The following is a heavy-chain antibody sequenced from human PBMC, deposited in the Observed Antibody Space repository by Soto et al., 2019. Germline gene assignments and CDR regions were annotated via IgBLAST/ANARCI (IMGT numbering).Heavy chain of an antibody. J-gene: IGHJ4*02. CDR3: TMRLLWFGAY. Sequence: EVQLVESGGGLVQPGGSLKLSCAASGFTFSGSAMHWVRQASGKGLEWVGRIRSKANSYATAYAASVKGRFTISRDDLKITAYLQMNSLKTEDTAVYYCTMRLLWFGAYWGQGTLVTVSS. D-gene: IGHD3-10*01. CDR1: GFTFSGSA. CDR2: IRSKANSYAT. V-gene: IGHV3-73*02.